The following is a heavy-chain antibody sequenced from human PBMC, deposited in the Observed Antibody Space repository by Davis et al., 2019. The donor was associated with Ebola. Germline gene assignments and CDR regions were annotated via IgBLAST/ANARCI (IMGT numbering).Heavy chain of an antibody. V-gene: IGHV3-23*01. CDR2: LGTSADT. CDR1: GFMLSSYV. Sequence: GESLKTSCAASGFMLSSYVMSWVRQAPGKGLEWVSTLGTSADTYYADSVKGRFPISRDNSKNTFYLQMNSLRAEDTALYYCAKDKTMATHYWYFDLWGRGTLVTVSS. D-gene: IGHD4/OR15-4a*01. J-gene: IGHJ2*01. CDR3: AKDKTMATHYWYFDL.